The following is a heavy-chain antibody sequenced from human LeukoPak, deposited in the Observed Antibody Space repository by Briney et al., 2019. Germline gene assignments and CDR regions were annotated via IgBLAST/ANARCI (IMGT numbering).Heavy chain of an antibody. Sequence: GGSLRLSCAASGFTFSSYSMNWVRQAPGKGLEWVSSISSSSSYIYYADSVKGRFTISRDNAKNSLYLQMNSLRAEDTAVYYCARARLGESDAFDIWGQGTMVTVSS. V-gene: IGHV3-21*01. D-gene: IGHD3-10*01. CDR3: ARARLGESDAFDI. CDR1: GFTFSSYS. CDR2: ISSSSSYI. J-gene: IGHJ3*02.